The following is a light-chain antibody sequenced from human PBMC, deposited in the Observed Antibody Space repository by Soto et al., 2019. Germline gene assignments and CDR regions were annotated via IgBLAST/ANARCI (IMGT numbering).Light chain of an antibody. Sequence: EIVLTQSPATLSLSPGERATLSCRASQSVSSYLAWYQQKPGQAPRLLIYDASNRATGIPARFSGSGSGTDFTLPISSLEPEDFAVYYCQQRRNWPPEITFGGGTKVEIK. J-gene: IGKJ4*01. CDR3: QQRRNWPPEIT. CDR1: QSVSSY. CDR2: DAS. V-gene: IGKV3-11*01.